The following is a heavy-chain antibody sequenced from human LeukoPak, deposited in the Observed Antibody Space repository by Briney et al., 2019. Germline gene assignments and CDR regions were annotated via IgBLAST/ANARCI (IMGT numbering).Heavy chain of an antibody. CDR3: AKGGLVVVPASLDY. CDR2: ISWNSGSI. CDR1: GFTFDDYA. V-gene: IGHV3-9*01. J-gene: IGHJ4*02. Sequence: GGSLRLFCAASGFTFDDYAMHWVRQAPGKGLEWVSGISWNSGSIDYADSVKGRFTISRDNAKNSLYLQMNSLRPEDTALYYCAKGGLVVVPASLDYWGQGTLVTVSS. D-gene: IGHD2-21*02.